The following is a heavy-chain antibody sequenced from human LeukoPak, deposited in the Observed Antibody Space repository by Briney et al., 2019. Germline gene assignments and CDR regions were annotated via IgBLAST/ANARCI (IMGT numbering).Heavy chain of an antibody. D-gene: IGHD3-16*01. CDR1: GFTFSSYA. J-gene: IGHJ6*03. V-gene: IGHV3-30*04. Sequence: GGPLRLSCAASGFTFSSYAMHWVRQAPGKGLEWVAVISYDGSNKYYADSVKGRFTISRDNSKNTLYLQMNSLRAEDTAVYYCAGGGSRGRIHYYYYYMDVWGKGTTVTVS. CDR2: ISYDGSNK. CDR3: AGGGSRGRIHYYYYYMDV.